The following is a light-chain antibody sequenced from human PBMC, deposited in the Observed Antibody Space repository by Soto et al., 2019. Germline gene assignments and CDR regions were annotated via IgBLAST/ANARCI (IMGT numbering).Light chain of an antibody. CDR2: EDD. V-gene: IGLV2-23*01. J-gene: IGLJ3*02. Sequence: QSALTQPASVSASPGQSISISCTGSSSDVGNYNLVSWYQHHPGTAPRLIISEDDRRPSGVSNRFSGAKSGNTASLTISGLQAEDEADYYCCSYSRSTSWVFGGGTKLTVL. CDR3: CSYSRSTSWV. CDR1: SSDVGNYNL.